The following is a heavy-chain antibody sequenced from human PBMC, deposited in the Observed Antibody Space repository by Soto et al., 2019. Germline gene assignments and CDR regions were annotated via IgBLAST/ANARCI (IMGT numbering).Heavy chain of an antibody. CDR2: IIPILGTP. CDR1: GDTFSTYS. Sequence: QVQLVQSGAEVKKPGSSVKVSCKVSGDTFSTYSISWVRQAPGQGLEWLGGIIPILGTPSYAQSFQGRVTITADKSTSTAYMELSSLRSEDTAVYYCARERSRYDRSGYYRSDYWGQGTLVTVSS. J-gene: IGHJ4*02. CDR3: ARERSRYDRSGYYRSDY. D-gene: IGHD3-22*01. V-gene: IGHV1-69*06.